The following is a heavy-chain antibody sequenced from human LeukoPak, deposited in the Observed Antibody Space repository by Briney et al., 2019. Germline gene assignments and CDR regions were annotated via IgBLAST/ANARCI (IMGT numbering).Heavy chain of an antibody. V-gene: IGHV3-74*01. D-gene: IGHD3-10*01. CDR2: ISSDGSRK. CDR3: ARRHHFGFLDS. J-gene: IGHJ4*02. CDR1: GLSFSNYW. Sequence: GGSLRLSCAASGLSFSNYWMHWVRQAPGKGLVWVSRISSDGSRKNYADSVRGRFTISRDNAKNSVYLQMNSLRAEDTAVYYCARRHHFGFLDSWGQGTLVTVSS.